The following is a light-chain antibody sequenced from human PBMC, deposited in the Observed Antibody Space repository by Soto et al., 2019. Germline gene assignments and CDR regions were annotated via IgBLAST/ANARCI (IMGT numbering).Light chain of an antibody. CDR1: SSDVGSYNL. J-gene: IGLJ1*01. Sequence: QSALTQPASVSGSPGQSITISCTGTSSDVGSYNLVSWYQQHPDKAPKLMIYEGSKRPSGVSNRFSGSKSGNTASLTISGLQAEDEADYYCCSYTGSRTPFVFGTGTKVTVL. CDR2: EGS. V-gene: IGLV2-23*01. CDR3: CSYTGSRTPFV.